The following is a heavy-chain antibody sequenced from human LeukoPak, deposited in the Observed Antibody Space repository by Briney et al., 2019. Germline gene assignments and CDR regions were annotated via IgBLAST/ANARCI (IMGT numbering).Heavy chain of an antibody. CDR3: ARDIAVAGQYYFDY. J-gene: IGHJ4*02. CDR1: GGSISSYY. Sequence: KTSETLSLTCTVSGGSISSYYWSWIRQPPGKGLEWIGYIYYSGSTNYNPSLKSRVTISVDTSKNQFSLKLSSVTAADTAVYYCARDIAVAGQYYFDYWGQGTLVTVSS. V-gene: IGHV4-59*12. D-gene: IGHD6-19*01. CDR2: IYYSGST.